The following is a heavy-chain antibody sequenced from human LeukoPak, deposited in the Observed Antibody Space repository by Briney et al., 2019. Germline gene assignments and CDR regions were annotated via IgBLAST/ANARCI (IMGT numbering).Heavy chain of an antibody. D-gene: IGHD5-12*01. V-gene: IGHV3-7*01. CDR1: GFTFSSYA. J-gene: IGHJ4*02. Sequence: PGGSLRLSCAASGFTFSSYAMSWVRQAPGKGLEWVANINQDGSRKHYVDSVKGRFTVSRDNAEKSLYLQTNSLRAEDTAIYYCARLWGDATIFDLWGQGTLVTVSS. CDR3: ARLWGDATIFDL. CDR2: INQDGSRK.